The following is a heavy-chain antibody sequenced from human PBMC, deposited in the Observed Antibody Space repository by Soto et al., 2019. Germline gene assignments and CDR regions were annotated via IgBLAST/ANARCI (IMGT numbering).Heavy chain of an antibody. J-gene: IGHJ4*02. D-gene: IGHD2-15*01. Sequence: QVQLVQSGAEVKKPGASVKVSCKASGYTITNYDIHWVRQAPGQRLELMGIINPSGGSTSYAQKFQGRITMTWDTSTSTVYLELNSLRSEDTAVYDCASHSIGNRSGDYSDYWGRGTLVTVSS. CDR2: INPSGGST. CDR3: ASHSIGNRSGDYSDY. V-gene: IGHV1-46*03. CDR1: GYTITNYD.